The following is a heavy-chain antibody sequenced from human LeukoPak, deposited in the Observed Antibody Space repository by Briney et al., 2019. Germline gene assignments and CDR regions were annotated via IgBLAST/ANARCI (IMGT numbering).Heavy chain of an antibody. D-gene: IGHD6-13*01. CDR1: GFSLTTVGVG. CDR3: ARPGYSSSWYKGGEDY. Sequence: SGPTLVNPTQTLTLTCTFSGFSLTTVGVGVGWIRQPPGKALEWLALIFWNGDKRFSPSLKPRLTITRDTSKNQVVLTMTNMDPVDTATYYCARPGYSSSWYKGGEDYWGQGTLVTVSS. V-gene: IGHV2-5*01. J-gene: IGHJ4*02. CDR2: IFWNGDK.